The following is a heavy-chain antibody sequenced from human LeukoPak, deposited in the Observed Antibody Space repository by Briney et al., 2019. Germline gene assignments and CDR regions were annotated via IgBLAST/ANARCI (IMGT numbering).Heavy chain of an antibody. D-gene: IGHD2-8*02. J-gene: IGHJ4*02. Sequence: ASVKVSRKASGYTFTGYYMHWVRQAPGQGLEWMGWINPNSGGTNYAQKFQGRVTMTRDTSISTAYMELSRLRSDDTAVYYCARDRVTATVSGGDYWGQGTLVTVSS. V-gene: IGHV1-2*02. CDR2: INPNSGGT. CDR1: GYTFTGYY. CDR3: ARDRVTATVSGGDY.